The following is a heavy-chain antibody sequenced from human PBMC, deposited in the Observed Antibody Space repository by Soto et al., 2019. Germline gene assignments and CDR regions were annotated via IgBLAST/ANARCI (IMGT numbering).Heavy chain of an antibody. CDR1: GGSFSGYY. J-gene: IGHJ5*02. CDR2: INHSGST. Sequence: ETLSLTCAVYGGSFSGYYWSWIRQPPGKGLEWIGEINHSGSTNYNPSLKSRVTISVDTSKNQFSLKLSSVTAADTAVYYCAREGNYDSSGLFDPWGQGTLVTVSS. CDR3: AREGNYDSSGLFDP. D-gene: IGHD3-22*01. V-gene: IGHV4-34*01.